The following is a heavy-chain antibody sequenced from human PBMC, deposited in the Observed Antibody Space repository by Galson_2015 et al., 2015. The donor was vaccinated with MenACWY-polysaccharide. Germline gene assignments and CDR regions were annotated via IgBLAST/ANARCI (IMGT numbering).Heavy chain of an antibody. J-gene: IGHJ6*02. Sequence: SLRLSCAASGFTFDDYAMHWVRQAPGKGLEWVSGISWNSGSIGYADSVKGRFTISRDNAQNSLYLQMNSLRAEDTALYYCAKQRLARDGMDVWGQGTTVTVSS. CDR3: AKQRLARDGMDV. D-gene: IGHD6-25*01. CDR1: GFTFDDYA. CDR2: ISWNSGSI. V-gene: IGHV3-9*01.